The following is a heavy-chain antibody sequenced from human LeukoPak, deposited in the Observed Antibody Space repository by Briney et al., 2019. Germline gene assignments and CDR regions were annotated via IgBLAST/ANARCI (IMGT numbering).Heavy chain of an antibody. CDR3: ASRRGSSGITIFGVVSDAFDI. J-gene: IGHJ3*02. D-gene: IGHD3-3*01. Sequence: PSETLSLTCTVSGGSISSSSYYWGWIRQPPGKGLEWIGSIYYSGSTYYNPSLKSRVTISVDTSKNQFSLKLSSVTAADTAVYYCASRRGSSGITIFGVVSDAFDIWGQGTMVTVSS. CDR1: GGSISSSSYY. CDR2: IYYSGST. V-gene: IGHV4-39*07.